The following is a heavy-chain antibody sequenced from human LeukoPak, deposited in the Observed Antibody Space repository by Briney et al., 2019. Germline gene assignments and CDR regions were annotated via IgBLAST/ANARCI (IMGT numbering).Heavy chain of an antibody. CDR3: ARAGYSSGWYRGLVDY. CDR2: IYYSGST. Sequence: PSETLSLTCTVSGGSISSSSYYWGWIRQPPGKGLEWIGSIYYSGSTYYNPSLKSRVTISVDTSKNQFSLKLSSVTAADTAVYYCARAGYSSGWYRGLVDYWGQGTLVTVSS. D-gene: IGHD6-19*01. V-gene: IGHV4-39*07. CDR1: GGSISSSSYY. J-gene: IGHJ4*02.